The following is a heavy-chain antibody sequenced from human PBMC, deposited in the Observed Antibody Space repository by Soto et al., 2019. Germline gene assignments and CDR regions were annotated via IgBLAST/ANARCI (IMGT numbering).Heavy chain of an antibody. D-gene: IGHD6-19*01. CDR2: FDPEDGET. CDR1: GYALTELS. J-gene: IGHJ4*02. Sequence: ASVKVSCKVSGYALTELSMHWVRQAPGKGLEWMGGFDPEDGETIYAQKFQGRVTMTEDTSTDTAYMELSSLRSEDTAVYYCATGDSGIAVADSFDYWGQRTLVTVSS. V-gene: IGHV1-24*01. CDR3: ATGDSGIAVADSFDY.